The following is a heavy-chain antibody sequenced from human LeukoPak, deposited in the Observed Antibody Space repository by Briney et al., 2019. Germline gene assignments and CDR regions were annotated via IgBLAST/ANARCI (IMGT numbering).Heavy chain of an antibody. Sequence: SVKVSCKASGGTFSSYAISWVRQAPGQGLEWMGGIIPIFGTANYAQKFQGRVTITADESTSTAYMELSSLRSGDTAVYYCAKSGPYYYYGMDVWGQGTTVTVSS. CDR3: AKSGPYYYYGMDV. J-gene: IGHJ6*02. CDR2: IIPIFGTA. V-gene: IGHV1-69*13. CDR1: GGTFSSYA.